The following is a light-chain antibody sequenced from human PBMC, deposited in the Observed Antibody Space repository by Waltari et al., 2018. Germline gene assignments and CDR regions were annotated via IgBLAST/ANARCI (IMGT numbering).Light chain of an antibody. CDR2: GAS. CDR1: QSVSSN. Sequence: EIVMTQSPATLSVSPGKRATLSCRASQSVSSNLAWYQQKPGQAPRPLIYGASTRATGIPARFSGSGSGTEFTLTISSLQSEDFAVYYCQQYNNWPRTFGQGTKVEIK. V-gene: IGKV3-15*01. CDR3: QQYNNWPRT. J-gene: IGKJ1*01.